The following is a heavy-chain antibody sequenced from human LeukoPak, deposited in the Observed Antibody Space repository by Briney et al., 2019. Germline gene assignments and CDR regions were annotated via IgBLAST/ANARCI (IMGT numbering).Heavy chain of an antibody. J-gene: IGHJ4*02. V-gene: IGHV3-66*01. Sequence: GGSLRLSCAASGLTVSSTYMSWVRQTPGKGLEWVSVIYSGGSTYYADSVKGRFTISRDNSKNTLYLQMSSLRAEDTAVYYCARDLLEWYFDYWGQGTLVTVSS. CDR2: IYSGGST. CDR1: GLTVSSTY. D-gene: IGHD3-3*01. CDR3: ARDLLEWYFDY.